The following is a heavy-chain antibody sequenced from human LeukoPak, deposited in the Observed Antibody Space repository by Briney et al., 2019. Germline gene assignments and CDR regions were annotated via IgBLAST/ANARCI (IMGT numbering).Heavy chain of an antibody. CDR1: GGSISSYY. CDR3: AREGGSPGYFDY. Sequence: KTSETLSLTCTVSGGSISSYYWSWIRQPPGKGLEWIGYIYYSGSTNYNPSLKSRATISVDTSKNQFSLKLSSVTAADTAVYYCAREGGSPGYFDYWGQGTLVTVSS. D-gene: IGHD5-12*01. V-gene: IGHV4-59*01. CDR2: IYYSGST. J-gene: IGHJ4*02.